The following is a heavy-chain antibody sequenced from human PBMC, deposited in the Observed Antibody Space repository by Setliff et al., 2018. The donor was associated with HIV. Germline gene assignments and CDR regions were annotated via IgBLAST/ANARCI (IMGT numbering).Heavy chain of an antibody. V-gene: IGHV4-4*08. Sequence: SETLSLTCSVSGISINGYYWSWIRQSPRTRLEWIGYVSSIGNTNYNPSLKSRVTISLDTSKNQFSLRLTSVTAADTAVYYCARVRSYGSAYDAFDVWGPGTMVTVSS. CDR2: VSSIGNT. J-gene: IGHJ3*01. CDR3: ARVRSYGSAYDAFDV. CDR1: GISINGYY. D-gene: IGHD3-10*01.